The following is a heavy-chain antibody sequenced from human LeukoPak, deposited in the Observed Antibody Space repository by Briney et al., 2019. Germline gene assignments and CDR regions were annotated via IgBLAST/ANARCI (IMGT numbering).Heavy chain of an antibody. CDR1: GGSFSGYY. CDR3: ARRGRWLQDFDY. J-gene: IGHJ4*02. Sequence: SETLSLTCAVYGGSFSGYYWSWIRQPPGKGLEWIGEINHSGSTNYNPSLKSRVTISVDTSKNQFSLKLSSVTAADTAVYYCARRGRWLQDFDYWGQGTLVTVSS. D-gene: IGHD5-24*01. CDR2: INHSGST. V-gene: IGHV4-34*01.